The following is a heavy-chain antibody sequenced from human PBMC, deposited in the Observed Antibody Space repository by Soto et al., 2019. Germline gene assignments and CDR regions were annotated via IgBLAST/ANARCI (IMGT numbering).Heavy chain of an antibody. Sequence: GVGVGWIRQPPGKALEWLALISWDDVQRYRPSLKSRLTITKDTSKKQVLLTMTNMDPVDTATYYCAHSLVRGVIMIDIWFAPWGQGTLVTVSS. CDR2: ISWDDVQ. V-gene: IGHV2-5*02. D-gene: IGHD3-10*01. J-gene: IGHJ5*02. CDR3: AHSLVRGVIMIDIWFAP. CDR1: GVG.